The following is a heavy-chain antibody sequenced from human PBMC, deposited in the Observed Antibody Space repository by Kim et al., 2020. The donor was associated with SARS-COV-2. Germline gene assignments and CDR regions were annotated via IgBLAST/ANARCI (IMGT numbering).Heavy chain of an antibody. CDR3: ARDSLSYSYYDFWSGSSYYYYGMDV. CDR2: ISAYNGNT. V-gene: IGHV1-18*01. J-gene: IGHJ6*02. Sequence: ASVKVSCKASGYTFTSYGISWVRQAPGQGLEWMGWISAYNGNTNYAQKLQGRVTMTTDTSTSTAYMELRSLRSDDTAVYYCARDSLSYSYYDFWSGSSYYYYGMDVWGQGTTVTVSS. D-gene: IGHD3-3*01. CDR1: GYTFTSYG.